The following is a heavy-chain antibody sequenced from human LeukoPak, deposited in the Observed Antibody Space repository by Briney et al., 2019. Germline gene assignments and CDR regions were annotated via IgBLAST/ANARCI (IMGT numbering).Heavy chain of an antibody. Sequence: GGSLRLSCAASGFTFSNYGMHWVRQAPGKGLEWVAVISYDESDKYYADSVKGRFTISRDNSKNTLYLQMNSLRPEDTAVYYCAKGVVAATNAAYYGMDVWGQETTVTVSS. V-gene: IGHV3-30*18. J-gene: IGHJ6*02. CDR3: AKGVVAATNAAYYGMDV. D-gene: IGHD2-15*01. CDR1: GFTFSNYG. CDR2: ISYDESDK.